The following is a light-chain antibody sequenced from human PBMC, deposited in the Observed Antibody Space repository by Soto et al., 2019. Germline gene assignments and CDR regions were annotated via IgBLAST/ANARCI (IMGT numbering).Light chain of an antibody. J-gene: IGKJ1*01. CDR2: GAF. Sequence: EIVLTQSPATLSLSPGERATLSCRASQDVGKYLAWYQQKPGQAPSLLIYGAFTRATGIPTRFSGTGSGTEFTLTISSLQSEDFALYYCQQYNDWPLTFSQGTTGDIK. V-gene: IGKV3-15*01. CDR3: QQYNDWPLT. CDR1: QDVGKY.